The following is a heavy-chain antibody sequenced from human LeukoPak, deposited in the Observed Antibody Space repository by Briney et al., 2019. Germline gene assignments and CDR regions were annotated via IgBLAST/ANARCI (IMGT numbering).Heavy chain of an antibody. CDR2: MYVSGSS. V-gene: IGHV4-61*10. CDR3: ARDGDSYGSFDY. D-gene: IGHD5-18*01. Sequence: SETLSLTCIVSGDSINNDTYYWNWIRQPAGKGLEWIGRMYVSGSSNYNPSLKSRVTISVDTSKNQFSLKLSSVTAADTAVYYCARDGDSYGSFDYWGRGTLVTVSS. J-gene: IGHJ4*02. CDR1: GDSINNDTYY.